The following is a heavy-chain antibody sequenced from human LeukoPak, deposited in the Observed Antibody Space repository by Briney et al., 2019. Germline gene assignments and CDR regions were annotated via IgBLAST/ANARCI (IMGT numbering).Heavy chain of an antibody. Sequence: GGSLRLSCAASGYTVSRNDMSWVRQAPGKGLQWVSIIENGGSTYYAESVKGRLTISRDNSKNTLSLQMNSLRVEDTAVYYCARKVGYGYGIDIWGQGTMVTVSS. CDR1: GYTVSRND. J-gene: IGHJ3*02. CDR3: ARKVGYGYGIDI. V-gene: IGHV3-53*01. D-gene: IGHD4-17*01. CDR2: IENGGST.